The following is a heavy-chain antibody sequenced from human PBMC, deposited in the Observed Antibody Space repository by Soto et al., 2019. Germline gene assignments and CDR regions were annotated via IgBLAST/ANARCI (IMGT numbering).Heavy chain of an antibody. Sequence: SVKVSCKAAGGTFSSYAISWVRQAPGQGLEWMGGIIPIFGTANYAQKFQGRVTITADESTSTAYMELSSLRSEDTAVYYCASRGPVSEGDYYGMDVWGQGTTVTVSS. V-gene: IGHV1-69*13. J-gene: IGHJ6*02. CDR2: IIPIFGTA. CDR3: ASRGPVSEGDYYGMDV. D-gene: IGHD2-8*01. CDR1: GGTFSSYA.